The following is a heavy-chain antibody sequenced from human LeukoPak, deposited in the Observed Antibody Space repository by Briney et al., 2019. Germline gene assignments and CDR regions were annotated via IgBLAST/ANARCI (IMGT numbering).Heavy chain of an antibody. Sequence: GGSLRLSCAASGFTFSSYAMSWVRQAPGKGLEWVSAISGSGGSTYYADSVKGRFTTSRDNSKNTQYLQMNSLRAEDTAVYYCAKPVARRITMSEFDYWGQGTLVTVSS. J-gene: IGHJ4*02. CDR2: ISGSGGST. V-gene: IGHV3-23*01. CDR1: GFTFSSYA. CDR3: AKPVARRITMSEFDY. D-gene: IGHD3-10*02.